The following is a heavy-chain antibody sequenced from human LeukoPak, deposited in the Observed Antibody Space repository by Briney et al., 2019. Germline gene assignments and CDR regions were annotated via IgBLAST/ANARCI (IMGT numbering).Heavy chain of an antibody. V-gene: IGHV3-30*02. CDR3: ARGTYSSGWYYFDY. J-gene: IGHJ4*02. CDR2: IRYDGSNK. D-gene: IGHD6-19*01. Sequence: GGSLRLSCAAYLFTFSGYGMHWVRQAPGKGLEWVAIIRYDGSNKYYADSVKGRFTISRDNSKNTLYLQMNSLRAEDTAVYYCARGTYSSGWYYFDYWGQGTLVTVSS. CDR1: LFTFSGYG.